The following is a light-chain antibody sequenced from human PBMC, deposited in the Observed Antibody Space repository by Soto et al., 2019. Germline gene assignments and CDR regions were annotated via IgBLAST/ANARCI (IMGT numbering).Light chain of an antibody. Sequence: DIQMTQSPSTLSASVGDRVTITCRASQSISSWVAWYQQKPGKAPKLLIYKACSLESGVPSRFSGSGSGTEFTLTISRLQPDDFATYYCQQYSSYPWTFCQGTKVEIK. J-gene: IGKJ1*01. CDR1: QSISSW. V-gene: IGKV1-5*03. CDR3: QQYSSYPWT. CDR2: KAC.